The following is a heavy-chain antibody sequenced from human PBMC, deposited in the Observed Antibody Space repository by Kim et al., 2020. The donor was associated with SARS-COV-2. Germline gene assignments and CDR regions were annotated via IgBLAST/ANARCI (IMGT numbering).Heavy chain of an antibody. CDR2: I. CDR3: SKGVDSTGYYNWFDP. V-gene: IGHV3-23*01. Sequence: GGSLRLSCAASGFTFSSFAMGWVRQAPGKGLEWVSAIKGRFTISRDNSKNTLYLQMNSLRAEDTAVYYCSKGVDSTGYYNWFDPWGQGALVTVSS. J-gene: IGHJ5*02. CDR1: GFTFSSFA. D-gene: IGHD3-22*01.